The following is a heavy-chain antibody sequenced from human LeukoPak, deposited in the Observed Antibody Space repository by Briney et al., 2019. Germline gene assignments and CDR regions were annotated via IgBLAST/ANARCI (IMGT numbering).Heavy chain of an antibody. CDR2: IYYSGST. CDR1: GGSISSYY. Sequence: SETLSLTCTVSGGSISSYYWSWIRQPPGKGLEWIGYIYYSGSTNYNPSLKSRVTISVDTSKNQFSLKLSSVTAADTAVYYCARDYRCYFDYWGQGTLVTVSS. V-gene: IGHV4-59*01. J-gene: IGHJ4*02. CDR3: ARDYRCYFDY.